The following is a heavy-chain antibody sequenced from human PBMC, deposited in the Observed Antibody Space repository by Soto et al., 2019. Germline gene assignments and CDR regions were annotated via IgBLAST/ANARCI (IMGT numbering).Heavy chain of an antibody. D-gene: IGHD3-9*01. CDR2: ISAYNGNT. CDR3: ARDGGNYDILTGPFDY. J-gene: IGHJ4*02. V-gene: IGHV1-18*01. Sequence: ASVKVSCKASGYTFTSYGTSWVRQAPGQGLEWMGWISAYNGNTNYAQKLQGRVTMTTDTSTSTAYMELRSLRSDDTAVYYCARDGGNYDILTGPFDYWGQGTLVTVSS. CDR1: GYTFTSYG.